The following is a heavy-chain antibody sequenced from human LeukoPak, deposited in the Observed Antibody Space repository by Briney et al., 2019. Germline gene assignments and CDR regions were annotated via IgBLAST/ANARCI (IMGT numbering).Heavy chain of an antibody. D-gene: IGHD2-8*01. V-gene: IGHV4-39*07. CDR2: IYYSGST. J-gene: IGHJ5*02. CDR1: GGSISSSSYY. CDR3: ARVVRRGRWFDP. Sequence: SETLSLTCTVSGGSISSSSYYWGWIRQPPGTGLEWIGSIYYSGSTYYNPSLKSRVTISVDTSKNQFSLKLSSVTAADTAVYYCARVVRRGRWFDPWGQGTLVTVSS.